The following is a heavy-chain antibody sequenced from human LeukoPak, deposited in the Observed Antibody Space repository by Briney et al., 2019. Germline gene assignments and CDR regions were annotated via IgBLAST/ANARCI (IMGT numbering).Heavy chain of an antibody. CDR2: MNPNNGNT. Sequence: ASVKVSCKVSGTTFMSNDINWVRQATGQGLEWMGWMNPNNGNTGYAPKFQGRVTMTRSTSITTAYMELSSLTSEDTAVYYCARGGTIGAVPTAWGQGTLVTVSS. V-gene: IGHV1-8*01. CDR1: GTTFMSND. CDR3: ARGGTIGAVPTA. J-gene: IGHJ4*02. D-gene: IGHD6-13*01.